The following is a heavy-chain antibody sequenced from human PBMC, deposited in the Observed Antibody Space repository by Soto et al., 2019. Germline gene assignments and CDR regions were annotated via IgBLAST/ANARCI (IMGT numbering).Heavy chain of an antibody. J-gene: IGHJ4*02. V-gene: IGHV3-23*01. Sequence: GGSLRLSCAASGFTFRTYAMNWVRQAPGKGLEWISAISGSGSFTHYADSVRGRFTISRDHSQNQLYLQMNNLRGDDTAMYYCAKIPTGSGSSKFDYWGQGIQVTVSS. D-gene: IGHD3-10*01. CDR2: ISGSGSFT. CDR3: AKIPTGSGSSKFDY. CDR1: GFTFRTYA.